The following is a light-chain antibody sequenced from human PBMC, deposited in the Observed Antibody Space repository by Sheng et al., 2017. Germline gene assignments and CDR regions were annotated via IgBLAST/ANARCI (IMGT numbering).Light chain of an antibody. Sequence: QLASVSGSPGQSITIFCTGGNSDVGDDNFVSWYQQHAGKAPKLVLYDVTARPSGVSNRFSGSKSGNTASLTISGLQAEDQADYYCSSYTRSNTVIFGGGTKLTVL. CDR3: SSYTRSNTVI. J-gene: IGLJ2*01. CDR2: DVT. CDR1: NSDVGDDNF. V-gene: IGLV2-14*03.